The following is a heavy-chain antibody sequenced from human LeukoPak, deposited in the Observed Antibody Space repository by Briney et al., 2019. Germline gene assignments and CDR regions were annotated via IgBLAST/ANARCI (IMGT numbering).Heavy chain of an antibody. CDR3: ARGSLAAAGDVFDY. J-gene: IGHJ4*02. CDR1: GGSISSYY. D-gene: IGHD6-13*01. V-gene: IGHV4-59*01. CDR2: IYYSGST. Sequence: SETLSLTCTVSGGSISSYYWSWIRQPPGKGLERIGYIYYSGSTNYNPSLKSRVTISVDTSKNQFSLKLSSVTAADTAVYYCARGSLAAAGDVFDYWGQGTLVTVSS.